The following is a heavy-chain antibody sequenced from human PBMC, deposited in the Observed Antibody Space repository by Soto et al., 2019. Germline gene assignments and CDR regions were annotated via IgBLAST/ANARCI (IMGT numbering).Heavy chain of an antibody. CDR3: ARDWYSSSWSRDYGMDV. D-gene: IGHD6-13*01. CDR1: GFTFSSYE. J-gene: IGHJ6*02. V-gene: IGHV3-48*03. Sequence: GGSLRLSCAASGFTFSSYELNCVRQAPGKGLEWFSYISSSGSTIYYADSVKGRFTISRDNAKNSLYLQMNSLRAEDTAVYYCARDWYSSSWSRDYGMDVWGQGTTVTVSS. CDR2: ISSSGSTI.